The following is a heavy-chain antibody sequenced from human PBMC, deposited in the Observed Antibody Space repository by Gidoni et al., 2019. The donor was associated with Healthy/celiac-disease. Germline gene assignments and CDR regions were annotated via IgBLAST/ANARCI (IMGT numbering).Heavy chain of an antibody. CDR3: AREGGSGSWVWFDP. Sequence: QVQLQDSGPGLVKPSQTLSLTCTVSGGSISSGGYYWRWIRQHPGKGLEWIGYIYYSGSTYYNPSLKSRVTISVDTSKNQFSLKLSSVTAADTAVYYCAREGGSGSWVWFDPWGQGTLVTVSS. CDR1: GGSISSGGYY. J-gene: IGHJ5*02. V-gene: IGHV4-31*03. D-gene: IGHD3-10*01. CDR2: IYYSGST.